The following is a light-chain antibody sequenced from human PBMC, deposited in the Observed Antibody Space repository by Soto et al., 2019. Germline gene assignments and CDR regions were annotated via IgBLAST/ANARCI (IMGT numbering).Light chain of an antibody. CDR1: QTINNY. Sequence: DIQMTQSPSSLSASVGDRVTITCRASQTINNYLAWYQHKPGKAPQVLIYASSILQSGVPSRFSGSRSGTEFTLTISSLEPDDFATYCCQQGHSPPRTFGQGTKLEMK. CDR3: QQGHSPPRT. CDR2: ASS. J-gene: IGKJ2*01. V-gene: IGKV1-39*01.